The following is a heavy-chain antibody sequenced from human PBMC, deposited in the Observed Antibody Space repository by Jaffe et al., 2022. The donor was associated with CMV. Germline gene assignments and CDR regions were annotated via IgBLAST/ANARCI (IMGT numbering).Heavy chain of an antibody. Sequence: QLQLQESGPGLVKPSETLSLTCTVSGGSITSSSYYWGWIRQPPGKGLEWIGSIYYSGSTYYNPSLKSRVTISKDTSKNQFSLKLTSMTAADTAVYYCARHERFGEFSDFWGQGTLVTVSS. V-gene: IGHV4-39*01. D-gene: IGHD3-10*01. J-gene: IGHJ4*02. CDR3: ARHERFGEFSDF. CDR1: GGSITSSSYY. CDR2: IYYSGST.